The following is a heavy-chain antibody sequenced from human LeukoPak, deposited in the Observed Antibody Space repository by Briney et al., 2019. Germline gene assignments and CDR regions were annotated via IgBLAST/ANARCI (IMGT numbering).Heavy chain of an antibody. J-gene: IGHJ5*02. Sequence: RGSLRLSCAASGFTFSTYGMHWVRQAPGKGLEWVAVISYDGSNQYYADSVKGRFTISRDNSKNTVYLQLNSLRAEDTAVYYCANHFYNLAAWGQGTLVTVS. D-gene: IGHD1-14*01. CDR2: ISYDGSNQ. CDR1: GFTFSTYG. CDR3: ANHFYNLAA. V-gene: IGHV3-30*18.